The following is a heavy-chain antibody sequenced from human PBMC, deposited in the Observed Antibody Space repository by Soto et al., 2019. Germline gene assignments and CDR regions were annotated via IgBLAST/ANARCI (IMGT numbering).Heavy chain of an antibody. J-gene: IGHJ5*02. V-gene: IGHV3-74*01. CDR1: GFTFSSYW. D-gene: IGHD1-26*01. CDR3: VRVGSGSYSWRDP. Sequence: EVQLEESGGDLVQPGGSLRLSCAASGFTFSSYWMHWVRQAPGKGLVWVSRINTDGGTTTYAESVKGRFTISRDNARNTLYLQMNSLRPEDTALYYCVRVGSGSYSWRDPRGQGTLVTVSS. CDR2: INTDGGTT.